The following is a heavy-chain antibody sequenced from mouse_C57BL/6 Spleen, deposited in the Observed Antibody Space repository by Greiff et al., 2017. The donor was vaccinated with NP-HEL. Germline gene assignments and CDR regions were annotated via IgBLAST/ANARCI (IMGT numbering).Heavy chain of an antibody. V-gene: IGHV5-6*01. Sequence: EVQGVESGGDLVKPGGSLKLSCAASGFTFSSYGMSWVRPTPDKRLEWVATISSGGSYNYYPDSVKGRFTISRDNAKNTLYLQMSSLNTEDTAIYYCARGNPYYYAMDYWGQGTSVTVSS. D-gene: IGHD6-1*01. CDR1: GFTFSSYG. CDR2: ISSGGSYN. J-gene: IGHJ4*01. CDR3: ARGNPYYYAMDY.